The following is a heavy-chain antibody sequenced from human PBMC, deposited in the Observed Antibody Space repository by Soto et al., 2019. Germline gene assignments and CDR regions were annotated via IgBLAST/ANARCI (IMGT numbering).Heavy chain of an antibody. J-gene: IGHJ6*03. CDR3: ARVFSRYYYYMDV. CDR1: GYSFTSYW. CDR2: IYPGDSDT. Sequence: PGEALKISCKGSGYSFTSYWIGWVRQMPGKGLEWMGIIYPGDSDTRYSPSFQGQVTISADKSISTAYLQWSSLKASGTAMYYCARVFSRYYYYMDVWGKGTTVTVSS. D-gene: IGHD3-3*01. V-gene: IGHV5-51*01.